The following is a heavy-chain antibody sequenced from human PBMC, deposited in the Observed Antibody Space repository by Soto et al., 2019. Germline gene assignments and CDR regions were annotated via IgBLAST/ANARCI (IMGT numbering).Heavy chain of an antibody. V-gene: IGHV4-39*01. Sequence: QLQLQESGPGLVKPSETLSLTCTVSDGSISSSGYYWGWIRQPPGKGLEWIGSIYYTGSTNYNPSLKSRVTXLVXTXMNQFSLRLTSVTAADTAVYYCARLSGYDSAGWFDPWGQGTLVTVSS. CDR1: DGSISSSGYY. CDR3: ARLSGYDSAGWFDP. D-gene: IGHD5-12*01. CDR2: IYYTGST. J-gene: IGHJ5*02.